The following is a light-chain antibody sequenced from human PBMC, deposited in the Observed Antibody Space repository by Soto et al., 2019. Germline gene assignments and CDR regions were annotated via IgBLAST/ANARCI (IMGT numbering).Light chain of an antibody. CDR2: DAS. Sequence: RASQSVSGWLAWYQQKPGEAPKLLIYDASALPRGVPSRFSGSGSGTKFTLTIASLQPDDFATYYCQQYETFSGTFGPGTKVEI. J-gene: IGKJ1*01. CDR3: QQYETFSGT. V-gene: IGKV1-5*01. CDR1: QSVSGW.